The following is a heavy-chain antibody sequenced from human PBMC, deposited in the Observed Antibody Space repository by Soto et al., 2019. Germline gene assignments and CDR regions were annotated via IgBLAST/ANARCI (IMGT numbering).Heavy chain of an antibody. Sequence: QVQLQQWGAGLLKPSETLSLTCAVYGGSFSGYYWSWIRQPPGKGLEWIGEINHSGSTNYNPSLNSRVTISVDTFKNQFSLKLSSVTAADTAVYYCARGLRFLEWLNSPPGDYWGQGTLVTVSS. CDR2: INHSGST. CDR3: ARGLRFLEWLNSPPGDY. V-gene: IGHV4-34*01. J-gene: IGHJ4*02. CDR1: GGSFSGYY. D-gene: IGHD3-3*01.